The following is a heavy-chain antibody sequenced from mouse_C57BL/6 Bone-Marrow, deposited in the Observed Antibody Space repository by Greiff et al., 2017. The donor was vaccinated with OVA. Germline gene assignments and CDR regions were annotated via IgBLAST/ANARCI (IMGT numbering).Heavy chain of an antibody. J-gene: IGHJ3*01. D-gene: IGHD4-1*01. CDR3: ARSLGRSWFAY. Sequence: VQLQESGPGLVQPSQSLSITCTVSGFSFTSYGVHWVRQSPGKGLEWLGVIWSGGSTDYNAAFISRLSISKDNSKSQVFFKMNSLQADDTAIYYCARSLGRSWFAYWGQGTLVTVSA. CDR2: IWSGGST. CDR1: GFSFTSYG. V-gene: IGHV2-2*01.